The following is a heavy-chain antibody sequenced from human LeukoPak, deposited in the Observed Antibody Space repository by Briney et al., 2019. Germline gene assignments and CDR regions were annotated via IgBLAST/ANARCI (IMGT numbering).Heavy chain of an antibody. Sequence: PSETLSLTCAVYGGSFSGYYWSWIRQPPGKGLEWIGEINHSGSTNYNPSLKSRVTISVDTSKNQFSLKLSSVTAADTAVYYCAGRARNTMVRGVLGYWGQGTLVTVSS. V-gene: IGHV4-34*01. CDR1: GGSFSGYY. J-gene: IGHJ4*02. CDR3: AGRARNTMVRGVLGY. D-gene: IGHD3-10*01. CDR2: INHSGST.